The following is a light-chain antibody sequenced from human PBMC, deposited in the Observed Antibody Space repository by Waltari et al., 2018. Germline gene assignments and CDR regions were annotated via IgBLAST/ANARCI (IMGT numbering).Light chain of an antibody. V-gene: IGLV2-14*01. Sequence: QSALTQPASVSGSPGQSITISCTGPSSDVGGYNYVSWDQQHPGKAPKLMIYDVSKRPSGGSNRVSGSKSGNTASLTISGLQAEDEADYYCSSYTSSSTWVFGGGTKLTVL. J-gene: IGLJ3*02. CDR1: SSDVGGYNY. CDR2: DVS. CDR3: SSYTSSSTWV.